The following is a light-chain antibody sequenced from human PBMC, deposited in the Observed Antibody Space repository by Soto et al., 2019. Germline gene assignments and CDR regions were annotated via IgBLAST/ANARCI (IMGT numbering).Light chain of an antibody. J-gene: IGLJ3*02. CDR3: ISYTTIKPPVV. CDR1: SSDLGTFDY. CDR2: EVS. V-gene: IGLV2-14*01. Sequence: QSALTQPASVSGSPGQSITISCTGTSSDLGTFDYVSWFQHHPGKAPKLVMYEVSSRASGVSSRFSGSKSANTASLTISGLQPEDEADYYCISYTTIKPPVVFGGGTKLTVL.